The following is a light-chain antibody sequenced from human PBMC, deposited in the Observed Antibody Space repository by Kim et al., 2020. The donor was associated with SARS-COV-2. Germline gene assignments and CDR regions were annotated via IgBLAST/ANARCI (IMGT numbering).Light chain of an antibody. J-gene: IGLJ3*02. Sequence: SYELTQPLSVSVALGQTARITCGGNNIGSKNVHWYQQKPGQAPVLVIYRDSNRPSGIPERFSGSNSGNTATLTISRAQAGDEADYYFQVWDSSTRVFGGGTQLTVL. CDR1: NIGSKN. CDR3: QVWDSSTRV. V-gene: IGLV3-9*01. CDR2: RDS.